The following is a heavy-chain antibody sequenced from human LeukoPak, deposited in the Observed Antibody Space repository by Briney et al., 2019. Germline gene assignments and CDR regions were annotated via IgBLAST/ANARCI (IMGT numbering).Heavy chain of an antibody. J-gene: IGHJ2*01. CDR3: ARQPGDPRYFDL. V-gene: IGHV4-59*04. Sequence: PSETLSLTCTVSGGSISNYYWSWIRQPPGKGLEWIGYIYYSGTTYYNPSLKSRVTISVDTSKNHFSLKLNSVTAADTAFYYCARQPGDPRYFDLWGRGTPVTVSS. CDR1: GGSISNYY. CDR2: IYYSGTT. D-gene: IGHD7-27*01.